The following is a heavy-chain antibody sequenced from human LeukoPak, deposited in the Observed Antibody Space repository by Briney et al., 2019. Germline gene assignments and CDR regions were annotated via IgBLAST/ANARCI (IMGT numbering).Heavy chain of an antibody. CDR2: IYTTGST. J-gene: IGHJ4*02. V-gene: IGHV4-4*09. D-gene: IGHD2-15*01. CDR1: GSSIGTYS. Sequence: SETLSLTCTVSGSSIGTYSWSWIRQPPGKGLELVGYIYTTGSTHYNPSLKSRVTMSLDTSKTQLSLRLSSVTAADAAVYYCAKEVVAATDYFDYWGQGTLVTVSS. CDR3: AKEVVAATDYFDY.